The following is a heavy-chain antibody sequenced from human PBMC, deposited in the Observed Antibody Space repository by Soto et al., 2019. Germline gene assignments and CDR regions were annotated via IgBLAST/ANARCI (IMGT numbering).Heavy chain of an antibody. CDR1: GGSISNNNYH. D-gene: IGHD3-16*01. CDR3: ARLRGGCPADF. J-gene: IGHJ4*02. V-gene: IGHV4-39*01. CDR2: IYYRGNT. Sequence: SETLSLTCSVSGGSISNNNYHWGWIRQPPGKGREWMGSIYYRGNTYYNPSLRSRITISVDTSRNQFSLALSSVTAADTAVYFCARLRGGCPADFWGQGTLVTVSS.